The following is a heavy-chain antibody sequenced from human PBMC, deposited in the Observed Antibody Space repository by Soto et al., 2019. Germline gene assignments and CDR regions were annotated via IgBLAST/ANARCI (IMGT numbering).Heavy chain of an antibody. CDR1: GFTFSSYA. CDR3: AKDRSYDYIWGSYKEPVDY. D-gene: IGHD3-16*01. J-gene: IGHJ4*02. Sequence: GGSLRLSCAASGFTFSSYAMSWVRQAPGKGLEWVSAISGSGGSTYYADSVKGRFTISRDNSKNTLYLQMNSLRAEDTAVYYCAKDRSYDYIWGSYKEPVDYWGRGTLVTVSS. CDR2: ISGSGGST. V-gene: IGHV3-23*01.